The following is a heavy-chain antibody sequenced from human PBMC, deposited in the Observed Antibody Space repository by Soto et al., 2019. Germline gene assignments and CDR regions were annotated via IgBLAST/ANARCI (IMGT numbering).Heavy chain of an antibody. CDR3: AKNQGVELVPLATVDWFDP. Sequence: GGSLRLSCAASGFIFENFGMSWGRQAPGKGLEWISSISGSGFKKYYADSVKGRFTISRDNSKSTVYLELNNLSAEDTAVYHCAKNQGVELVPLATVDWFDPWGQGSVVTVSS. CDR2: ISGSGFKK. J-gene: IGHJ5*02. D-gene: IGHD1-26*01. V-gene: IGHV3-23*01. CDR1: GFIFENFG.